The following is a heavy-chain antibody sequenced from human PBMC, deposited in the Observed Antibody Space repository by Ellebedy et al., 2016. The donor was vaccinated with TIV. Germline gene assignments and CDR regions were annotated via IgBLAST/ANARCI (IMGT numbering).Heavy chain of an antibody. J-gene: IGHJ4*02. Sequence: ASVKVSCKASAYTFTYCSLHWLQQAPGQGLEWMGWINPNSGGTNYAQKFQGRVTMTRDTSISTAYMELSRLRSDDTAVYYCARDYGGYSNGWYPTWGQGTLLTVSS. D-gene: IGHD6-19*01. V-gene: IGHV1-2*02. CDR3: ARDYGGYSNGWYPT. CDR2: INPNSGGT. CDR1: AYTFTYCS.